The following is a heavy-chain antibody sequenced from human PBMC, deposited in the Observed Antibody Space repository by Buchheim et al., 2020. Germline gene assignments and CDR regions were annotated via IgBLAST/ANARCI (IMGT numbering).Heavy chain of an antibody. CDR1: GFSFSNFG. CDR3: ARGCSSTSCYEARYYYYGMDV. CDR2: ISGSGAMT. V-gene: IGHV3-23*01. D-gene: IGHD2-2*01. J-gene: IGHJ6*02. Sequence: EVQLLESGGHLVQPGGSLRLSCAASGFSFSNFGMSWVRLAPGKGLEYVSAISGSGAMTYYADSVQGRFTISRDNSKNTLYLQMNSLRAEDTAVYYCARGCSSTSCYEARYYYYGMDVWGQGTT.